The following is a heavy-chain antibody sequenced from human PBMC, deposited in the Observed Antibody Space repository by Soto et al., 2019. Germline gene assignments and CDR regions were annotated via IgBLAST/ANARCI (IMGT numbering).Heavy chain of an antibody. Sequence: EVQLVESGGGLVQPGGSLRLSCAASGFTFNSYSMTWVRQAPGKGLEWLLFISSTSGTIYYADSVKGRFTISRDNAKNSLYLQMNSLRDEDTAVYYCARLSVRYCSGGSCSQLDYWGQGTLVTVSS. V-gene: IGHV3-48*02. CDR3: ARLSVRYCSGGSCSQLDY. D-gene: IGHD2-15*01. CDR2: ISSTSGTI. CDR1: GFTFNSYS. J-gene: IGHJ4*02.